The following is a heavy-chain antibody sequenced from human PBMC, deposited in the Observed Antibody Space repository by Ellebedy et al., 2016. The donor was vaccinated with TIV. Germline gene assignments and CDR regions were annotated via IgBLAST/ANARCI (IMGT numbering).Heavy chain of an antibody. D-gene: IGHD7-27*01. V-gene: IGHV3-23*01. J-gene: IGHJ4*02. CDR3: AKEMKALGAYSDS. CDR2: ISDSGGSA. CDR1: GFTFGNYA. Sequence: GESLKISCAASGFTFGNYAMTWVRQAPGKGLEWVSAISDSGGSAYYAGSVAGRFTISRDNSKNTLFLQMNSLRAEDTAVYYCAKEMKALGAYSDSWGQGTLVTVSS.